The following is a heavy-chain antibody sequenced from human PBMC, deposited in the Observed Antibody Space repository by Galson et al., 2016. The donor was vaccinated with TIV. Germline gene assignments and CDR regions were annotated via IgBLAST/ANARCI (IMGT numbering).Heavy chain of an antibody. V-gene: IGHV3-7*01. CDR1: GFTFSDYW. J-gene: IGHJ4*02. Sequence: SLRLSCAASGFTFSDYWMHWVRRAPGRGLEWLANIKQDGSVTFHGGAVRGRFAISRDNARNSLYLQMDSLRVDDTAVYYCANFAANYWGRGTLVTVSS. D-gene: IGHD3-9*01. CDR3: ANFAANY. CDR2: IKQDGSVT.